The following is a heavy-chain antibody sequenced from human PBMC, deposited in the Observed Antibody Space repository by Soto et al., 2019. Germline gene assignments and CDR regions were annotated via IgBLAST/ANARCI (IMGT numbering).Heavy chain of an antibody. CDR1: GFTFDDYA. CDR3: VRSKGGYSYGSPFDY. D-gene: IGHD5-18*01. CDR2: ISWNSGNI. V-gene: IGHV3-9*01. J-gene: IGHJ4*02. Sequence: EVQLEESGGALVQPGRSLRLSCAASGFTFDDYAMHWVRQVLGKGLEWVSSISWNSGNIGYADSVKGRFTTSRDNAKNYLDLQMNSLRPEDTALYYCVRSKGGYSYGSPFDYWGQGTLVTVSS.